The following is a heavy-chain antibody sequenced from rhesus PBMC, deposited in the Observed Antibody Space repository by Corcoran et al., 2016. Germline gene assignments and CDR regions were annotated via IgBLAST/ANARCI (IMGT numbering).Heavy chain of an antibody. Sequence: EVQLVQSGAEVKRPGESLKISCETSGYSFNNYWISWVRQRPGKGLEWMGAMYPSDSDTSYSPSFTGKVTISVDKSISTAYLQLSSLKASDSATYFCAKGDTVGTVTFSFDVWGRGVLVAVSS. J-gene: IGHJ5-2*02. CDR2: MYPSDSDT. CDR3: AKGDTVGTVTFSFDV. CDR1: GYSFNNYW. V-gene: IGHV5-2*01. D-gene: IGHD5-42*01.